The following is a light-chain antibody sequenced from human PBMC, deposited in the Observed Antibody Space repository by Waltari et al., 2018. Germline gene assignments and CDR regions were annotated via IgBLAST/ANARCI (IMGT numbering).Light chain of an antibody. J-gene: IGKJ3*01. CDR1: DDINAF. V-gene: IGKV1-33*01. CDR3: QQYDDVPPYT. Sequence: DIHLTQTPSSLSPSVGARVTITCQASDDINAFLNLYQQKPGTAPKLLIYDASSLVTGVPSRFGGDGSGSLFTLTISSLQPEDFATYYCQQYDDVPPYTFGPGTKVNLK. CDR2: DAS.